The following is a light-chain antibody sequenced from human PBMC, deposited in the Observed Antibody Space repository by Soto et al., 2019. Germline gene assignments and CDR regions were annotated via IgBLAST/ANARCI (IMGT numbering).Light chain of an antibody. Sequence: QSVLTQPPSWSGAPGQSVTISCTGSISNIGAGYDVHWYQQLPGTAPKLLIYVHRNRPSGVPDRFSGSKSGISASLDITGVQGEDEADYYCQSYESSLSGSVFGGGTKLPVL. CDR1: ISNIGAGYD. CDR3: QSYESSLSGSV. CDR2: VHR. V-gene: IGLV1-40*01. J-gene: IGLJ3*02.